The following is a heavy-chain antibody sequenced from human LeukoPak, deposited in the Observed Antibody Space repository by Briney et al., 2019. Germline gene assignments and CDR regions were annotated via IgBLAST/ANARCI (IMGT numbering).Heavy chain of an antibody. D-gene: IGHD2-15*01. Sequence: GASVKVSCKASGYTFTGYYMHWVRQAPGQGLEWMGWINPNSGGTNYAQKFQGRVTMTRDMSTSTVYMELSSLRSEDTAVYYCASRAGNTGGAFDIWGQGTMVTVSS. J-gene: IGHJ3*02. V-gene: IGHV1-2*02. CDR2: INPNSGGT. CDR3: ASRAGNTGGAFDI. CDR1: GYTFTGYY.